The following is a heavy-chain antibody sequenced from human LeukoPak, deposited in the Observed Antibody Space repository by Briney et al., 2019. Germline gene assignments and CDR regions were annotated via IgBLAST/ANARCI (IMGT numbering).Heavy chain of an antibody. Sequence: ASVKVSCKASGGTFSSYAISWVRQAPGQGLEWMGRIIPIFGIANYAQKFQGRVTITADKSTSTAYMELSSLRSEDTAVYYCARDELSPMYYDSGGYGPGYWGQGTLVTVSS. CDR1: GGTFSSYA. CDR3: ARDELSPMYYDSGGYGPGY. V-gene: IGHV1-69*04. J-gene: IGHJ4*02. CDR2: IIPIFGIA. D-gene: IGHD3-22*01.